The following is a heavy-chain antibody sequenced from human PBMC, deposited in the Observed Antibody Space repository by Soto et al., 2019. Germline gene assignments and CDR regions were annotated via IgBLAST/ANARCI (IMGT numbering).Heavy chain of an antibody. Sequence: QVQLVESGGGLVKHGGSLRLSCTASGFTFSDYYMTWIREAPGKGLEWLSYISSGGFTIYYADSVKGRFTVSRDNAKNSMYLQMNTLRVEDTAVYYCARDPGIYYGMDVWGQGTTVTVSS. D-gene: IGHD3-10*01. CDR3: ARDPGIYYGMDV. CDR2: ISSGGFTI. CDR1: GFTFSDYY. V-gene: IGHV3-11*01. J-gene: IGHJ6*02.